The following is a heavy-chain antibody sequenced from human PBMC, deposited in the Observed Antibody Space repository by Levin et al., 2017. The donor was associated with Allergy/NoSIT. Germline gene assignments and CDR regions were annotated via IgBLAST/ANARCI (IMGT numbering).Heavy chain of an antibody. J-gene: IGHJ4*02. CDR1: GFTFSSYS. CDR3: ARDVHDYGDYGGH. CDR2: ISSSSSTI. V-gene: IGHV3-48*01. D-gene: IGHD4-17*01. Sequence: GGSLRLSCAASGFTFSSYSMNWVRQAPGKGLEWVSCISSSSSTIYYADSVKGRFTISRDNAKNSLYLQMNSLRAEDTAVYYCARDVHDYGDYGGHWGQGTLVTVSS.